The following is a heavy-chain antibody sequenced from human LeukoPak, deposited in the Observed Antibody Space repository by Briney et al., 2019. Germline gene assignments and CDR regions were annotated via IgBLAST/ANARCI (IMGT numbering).Heavy chain of an antibody. CDR3: ARGAYQHGSGSYHDY. J-gene: IGHJ4*02. V-gene: IGHV4-30-2*01. CDR2: IYHSGST. Sequence: LRLSCAASGFTFSSYSMNWVRQAPGKGLEWIGYIYHSGSTYYNPSLKSRVTISVDRSKNQFSLKLSSVTAADTAVYYCARGAYQHGSGSYHDYWGQGTLVTVSS. CDR1: GFTFSSYS. D-gene: IGHD3-10*01.